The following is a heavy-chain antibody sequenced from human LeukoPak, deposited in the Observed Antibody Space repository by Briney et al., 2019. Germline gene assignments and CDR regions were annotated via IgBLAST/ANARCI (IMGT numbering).Heavy chain of an antibody. D-gene: IGHD6-13*01. Sequence: GASVKVSCKASGYTFTGYYIDWVRQAPGQGLEWMGWIDPNSGGINYAQKFQGRVTMTRDTSISTAYMELSALRSDDTAVYYCARGQAGTRFDYWGQGALVTVSS. J-gene: IGHJ4*02. CDR2: IDPNSGGI. CDR3: ARGQAGTRFDY. CDR1: GYTFTGYY. V-gene: IGHV1-2*02.